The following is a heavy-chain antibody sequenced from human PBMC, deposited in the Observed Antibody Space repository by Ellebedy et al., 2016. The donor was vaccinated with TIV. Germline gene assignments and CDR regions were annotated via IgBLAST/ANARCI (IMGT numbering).Heavy chain of an antibody. V-gene: IGHV4-59*08. J-gene: IGHJ4*02. Sequence: GSLRLSCTVSGGSISSYYWSWIRQPPGKGLEWIGYIYYSGSTNYNPSLKSRVTISVDTSKNQFSLKLSSVTAADTAVYYCARHRNYYDSSGYWDYWGQGTLVTVSS. D-gene: IGHD3-22*01. CDR3: ARHRNYYDSSGYWDY. CDR2: IYYSGST. CDR1: GGSISSYY.